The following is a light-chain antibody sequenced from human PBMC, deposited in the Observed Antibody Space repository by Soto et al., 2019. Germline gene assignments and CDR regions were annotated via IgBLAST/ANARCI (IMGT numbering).Light chain of an antibody. J-gene: IGKJ1*01. CDR1: QSLLHSNGYNY. CDR3: MQALQTPA. V-gene: IGKV2-28*01. CDR2: LGS. Sequence: DIVMTQSPLSLPVTPGEPASISCRSSQSLLHSNGYNYLDWYLQKPGQSPQLLIYLGSNRASGVPDRFSGSGSGTDFTLKSKRVEGGDVGVYFCMQALQTPAFGQGTKGEIK.